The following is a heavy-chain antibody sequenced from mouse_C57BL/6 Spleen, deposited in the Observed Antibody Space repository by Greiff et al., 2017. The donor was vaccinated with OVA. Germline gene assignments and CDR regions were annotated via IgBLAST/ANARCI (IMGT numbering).Heavy chain of an antibody. CDR1: GYTFTSYW. J-gene: IGHJ2*01. Sequence: VQLQQSGTVLARPGASVKMSCKTSGYTFTSYWMHWVKQRPGQGLEWIGAIYPGNSDTSYNQKFKGKAKLTAVTSASTAYMELSSLTNEDSAVYYCTRPYDYDVGGFDYWGQGTTLTVSS. CDR3: TRPYDYDVGGFDY. D-gene: IGHD2-4*01. CDR2: IYPGNSDT. V-gene: IGHV1-5*01.